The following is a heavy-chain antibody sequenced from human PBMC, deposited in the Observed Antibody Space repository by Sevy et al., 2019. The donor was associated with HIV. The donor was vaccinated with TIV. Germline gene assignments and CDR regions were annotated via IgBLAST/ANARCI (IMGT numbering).Heavy chain of an antibody. CDR3: AKDVVGGTYYIENYYYGLDV. Sequence: GGSLRLSCAVSGTNFGAFAMHWIRQAPGKGLEWVAALSLQGTNKYYADSVKGRFNMSRDNSKDMLYLQMKSLRPEDTAKYYCAKDVVGGTYYIENYYYGLDVWGPGTTVTVSS. CDR2: LSLQGTNK. V-gene: IGHV3-30*18. CDR1: GTNFGAFA. J-gene: IGHJ6*02. D-gene: IGHD1-7*01.